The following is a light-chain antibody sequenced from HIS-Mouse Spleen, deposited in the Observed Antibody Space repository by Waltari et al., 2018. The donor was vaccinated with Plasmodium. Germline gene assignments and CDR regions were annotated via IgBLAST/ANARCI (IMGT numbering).Light chain of an antibody. CDR1: RSDVGGYNY. CDR2: DVS. V-gene: IGLV2-14*03. CDR3: SSYTSSSTLV. J-gene: IGLJ2*01. Sequence: QSALTQPASVSASPGQSITISCTGTRSDVGGYNYVSWYQQHPGNATKLMIYDVSNRPSGVSNRFSGSKSGNTASLTISGLQAEDEADYYCSSYTSSSTLVFGGGTKLTVL.